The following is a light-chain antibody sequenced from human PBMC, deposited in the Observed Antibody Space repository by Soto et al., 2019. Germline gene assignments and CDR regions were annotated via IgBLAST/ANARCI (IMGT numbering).Light chain of an antibody. V-gene: IGLV2-14*01. CDR1: SSDVGSYNY. CDR3: SSYTTSSTPVV. J-gene: IGLJ7*01. CDR2: DVS. Sequence: QSALTQPASVSGSPGQSITISCTGTSSDVGSYNYVSWYQQYPGKAPKLMIYDVSNKPSEGSYRFSGSKSGNTASLTISVLQADDEAAYYCSSYTTSSTPVVFGGGTQLTVL.